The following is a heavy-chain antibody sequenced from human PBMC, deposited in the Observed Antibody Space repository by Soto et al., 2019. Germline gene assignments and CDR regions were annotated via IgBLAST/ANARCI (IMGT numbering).Heavy chain of an antibody. V-gene: IGHV1-58*02. CDR1: GFTFTSSA. CDR2: ILVGSGNA. CDR3: AADLSCSGGSCYSSSTFDV. J-gene: IGHJ3*01. D-gene: IGHD2-15*01. Sequence: SVKVSCKASGFTFTSSAMQWVRQARGQRLEWIGWILVGSGNANYAQKFQERLSITRDMSTSTAYMELSNLRSEDAAVYFCAADLSCSGGSCYSSSTFDVWGQGTMVTVSS.